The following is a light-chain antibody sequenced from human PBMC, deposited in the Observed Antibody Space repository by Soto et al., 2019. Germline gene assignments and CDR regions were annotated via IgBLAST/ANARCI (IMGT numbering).Light chain of an antibody. CDR3: QQYSNWPPTWT. CDR1: QTIGSN. CDR2: DAS. J-gene: IGKJ1*01. Sequence: EIVMTQSPATLSVSPGERATLSCRASQTIGSNLAWYQQKPGQPPRLLIYDASTRATDIPARFTGSGSGTEFTLTISSLQSEDFAVYYCQQYSNWPPTWTFGQGTKVDIK. V-gene: IGKV3-15*01.